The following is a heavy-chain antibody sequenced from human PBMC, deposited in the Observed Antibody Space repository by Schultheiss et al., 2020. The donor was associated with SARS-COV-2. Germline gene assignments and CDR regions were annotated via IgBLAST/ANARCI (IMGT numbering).Heavy chain of an antibody. CDR3: ARVGGYSSGWYDY. V-gene: IGHV4-34*01. CDR1: GGSFSGYY. Sequence: GSLRLSCAVYGGSFSGYYWSWIRQPPGKGLEWIGEINHSGSTNYNPSLKSRVTISVDTSKNQFSLKLSSVTAADTAVYYCARVGGYSSGWYDYWGQGTLVTVSS. D-gene: IGHD6-19*01. CDR2: INHSGST. J-gene: IGHJ4*02.